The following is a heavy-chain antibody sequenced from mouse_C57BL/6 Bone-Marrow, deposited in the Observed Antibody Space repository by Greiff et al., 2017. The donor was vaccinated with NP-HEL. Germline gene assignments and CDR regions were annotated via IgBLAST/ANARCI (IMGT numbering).Heavy chain of an antibody. CDR2: IYPRSGNT. Sequence: QVQLQQSGAELARPGASVKLSCKASGYTFTSYGISWVKQRTGQGLEWIGEIYPRSGNTYYNEKFKGKATLTAYKSSSTAYMELRSLTSEDSAVYFCAREILRYDYYAMDYWGQGTSVTVSS. V-gene: IGHV1-81*01. D-gene: IGHD1-1*01. CDR1: GYTFTSYG. J-gene: IGHJ4*01. CDR3: AREILRYDYYAMDY.